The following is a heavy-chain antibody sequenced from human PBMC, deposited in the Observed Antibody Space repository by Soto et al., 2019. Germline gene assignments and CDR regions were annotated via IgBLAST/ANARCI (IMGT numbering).Heavy chain of an antibody. CDR2: IYYSGST. Sequence: SETLSLTCTVSGGSISSYYWNWIRQAPGKGLEWIGYIYYSGSTNYNPSLKSRVTISVDTSKNQFSLKLSSVTAADTAVYYCAREGVSSSWYYYYGMDVWGQGTTVTVSS. CDR1: GGSISSYY. D-gene: IGHD6-13*01. V-gene: IGHV4-59*01. J-gene: IGHJ6*02. CDR3: AREGVSSSWYYYYGMDV.